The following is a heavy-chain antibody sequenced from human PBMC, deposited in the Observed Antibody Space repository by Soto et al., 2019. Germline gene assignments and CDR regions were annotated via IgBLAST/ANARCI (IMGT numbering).Heavy chain of an antibody. D-gene: IGHD3-10*01. CDR1: GFTFSSYA. CDR2: ISYDGSNK. J-gene: IGHJ4*02. CDR3: ARSGGSGSYPLDY. V-gene: IGHV3-30-3*01. Sequence: GGSLRLSCAASGFTFSSYAMHWVRQAPGKGLEWVAVISYDGSNKYYADSVKGRFTISRDNSKNTLYLQMNSLRAEDTAVYYCARSGGSGSYPLDYWGQGTLVTVSS.